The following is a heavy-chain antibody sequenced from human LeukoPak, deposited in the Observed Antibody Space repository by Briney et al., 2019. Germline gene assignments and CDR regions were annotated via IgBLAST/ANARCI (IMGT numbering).Heavy chain of an antibody. CDR3: ARDESYSSDY. Sequence: GGSLRLSCAASGFMFSGSALHWVRQASGKGLEWVGRIRSKGNNYATAYSASVKGRFTISRDDSKNTAYVQMNSLRAEDTAVYFCARDESYSSDYWGQGTLVTVSS. CDR1: GFMFSGSA. D-gene: IGHD6-13*01. V-gene: IGHV3-73*01. CDR2: IRSKGNNYAT. J-gene: IGHJ4*02.